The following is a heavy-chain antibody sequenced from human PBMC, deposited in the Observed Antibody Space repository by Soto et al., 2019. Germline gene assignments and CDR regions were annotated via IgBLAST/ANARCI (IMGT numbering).Heavy chain of an antibody. CDR2: ISYDGSNK. CDR1: GFTFSSYA. Sequence: PVGSLRLSGAASGFTFSSYAMHWVRQAPGKGLEWVAVISYDGSNKYYADSVKGRFTISRDNSKNTLYLQMNSLRAEDTAVYYCARDEDYYDSSGSWGQGTLVTVSS. D-gene: IGHD3-22*01. V-gene: IGHV3-30-3*01. CDR3: ARDEDYYDSSGS. J-gene: IGHJ5*02.